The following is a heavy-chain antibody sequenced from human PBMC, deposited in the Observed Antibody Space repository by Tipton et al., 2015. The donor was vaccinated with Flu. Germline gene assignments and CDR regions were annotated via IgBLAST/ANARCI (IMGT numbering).Heavy chain of an antibody. CDR3: AKGRGGFRDSPLDY. J-gene: IGHJ4*02. Sequence: SLRLSCAASGFTFSSYAMSWVRQAPGKGLEWVSTISGSGGNTYYADSVKGRFTISRDNSKTTLYLQMNSLRAEDTALYYCAKGRGGFRDSPLDYWGQGTLVTVPS. CDR2: ISGSGGNT. CDR1: GFTFSSYA. V-gene: IGHV3-23*01. D-gene: IGHD3-16*01.